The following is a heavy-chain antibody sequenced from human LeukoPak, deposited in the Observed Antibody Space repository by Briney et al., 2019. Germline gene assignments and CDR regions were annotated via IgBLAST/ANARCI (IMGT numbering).Heavy chain of an antibody. V-gene: IGHV4-31*03. J-gene: IGHJ5*02. CDR2: IYYSGST. CDR1: GGSISSGGYY. CDR3: ARMYCSSTSCSGGVNWFDP. D-gene: IGHD2-2*01. Sequence: PSETLSLTCTVSGGSISSGGYYWIWIRQHPGKGLEWIGYIYYSGSTYYNPSLKSRVTIPVDTSKNQFSLKLSSVTAADTAVYYCARMYCSSTSCSGGVNWFDPWGQGTLVTVSS.